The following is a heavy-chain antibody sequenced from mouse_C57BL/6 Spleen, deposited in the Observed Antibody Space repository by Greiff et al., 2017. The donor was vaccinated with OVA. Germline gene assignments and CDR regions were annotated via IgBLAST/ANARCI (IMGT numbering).Heavy chain of an antibody. V-gene: IGHV1-53*01. CDR1: GYTFTSYW. Sequence: VQLQQPGTELVKPGASVKLSCKASGYTFTSYWMHWVKQRPGQGLEWIGNINPSNGGTNYNEKFKSKATMTVDKSSSTAYMQLSSLTSEDSAVYYCARGAGYYGSSAWFAYWGQGTLVTVSA. CDR2: INPSNGGT. J-gene: IGHJ3*01. CDR3: ARGAGYYGSSAWFAY. D-gene: IGHD1-1*01.